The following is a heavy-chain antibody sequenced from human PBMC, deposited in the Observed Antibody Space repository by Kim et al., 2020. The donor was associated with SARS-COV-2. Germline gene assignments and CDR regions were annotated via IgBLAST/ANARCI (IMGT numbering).Heavy chain of an antibody. CDR3: ARGNRTYCSGGSCYSRSIYYYYYGMDV. CDR2: IYYSGST. Sequence: SETLSLTCTVSGGSVSSGSYYWSWIRQPPGKGLERIGYIYYSGSTNYNPSLKSRVTISVDTSKNQFSLKLSSVTAADTAVYYCARGNRTYCSGGSCYSRSIYYYYYGMDVWGQGTTVTVSS. V-gene: IGHV4-61*01. D-gene: IGHD2-15*01. J-gene: IGHJ6*02. CDR1: GGSVSSGSYY.